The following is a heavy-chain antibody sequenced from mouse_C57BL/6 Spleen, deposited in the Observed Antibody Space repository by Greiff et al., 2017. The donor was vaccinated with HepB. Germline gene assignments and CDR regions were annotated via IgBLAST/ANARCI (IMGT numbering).Heavy chain of an antibody. CDR2: INPSSGYT. CDR1: GYTFTSYW. J-gene: IGHJ4*01. D-gene: IGHD6-5*01. CDR3: ARTPIYYYEMDY. Sequence: QVQLKQSGAELAKPGASVKLSCKASGYTFTSYWMHWVKQRPGQGLEWIGYINPSSGYTKYNQKFKDKATLTADKSSNTAYMQLSSLTYEDSAVYYCARTPIYYYEMDYWGQGTSVTVSS. V-gene: IGHV1-7*01.